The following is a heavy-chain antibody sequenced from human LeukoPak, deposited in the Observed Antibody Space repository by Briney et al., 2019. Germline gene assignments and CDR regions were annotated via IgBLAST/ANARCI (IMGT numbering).Heavy chain of an antibody. CDR2: IYYSGGT. Sequence: KPSETLSLTCSVSGGSMSTYYWNWIRQPPGKGLEWIGHIYYSGGTNYNPSLKSRVTISLDTSKNQFSLKLSSVTAADTAGYYCXXXXXXXXAGFDPXXQXTLVTVSS. CDR1: GGSMSTYY. J-gene: IGHJ5*02. CDR3: XXXXXXXXAGFDP. V-gene: IGHV4-59*01.